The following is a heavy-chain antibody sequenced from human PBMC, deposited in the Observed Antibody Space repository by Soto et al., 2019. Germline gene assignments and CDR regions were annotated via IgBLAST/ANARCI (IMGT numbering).Heavy chain of an antibody. D-gene: IGHD2-21*02. Sequence: SETLSLTCTVSGGSISSYYWSWIRQPPGKGLEWIGYIYYSGSTNYNPSLKSRVTISVDTSKNQFSLKLSSVTAADTAVYYCARRAWAYCGGDCYSYWYFDLWGRGTLVTVSS. CDR2: IYYSGST. J-gene: IGHJ2*01. CDR3: ARRAWAYCGGDCYSYWYFDL. V-gene: IGHV4-59*08. CDR1: GGSISSYY.